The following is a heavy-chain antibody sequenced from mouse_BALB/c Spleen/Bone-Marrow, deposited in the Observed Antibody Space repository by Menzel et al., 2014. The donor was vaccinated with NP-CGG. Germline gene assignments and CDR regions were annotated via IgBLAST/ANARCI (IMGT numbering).Heavy chain of an antibody. CDR1: GFDFSRYW. Sequence: EVQLVESGGGLVQPGGSLKLSCAASGFDFSRYWMSWVRQAPGKGLEWIGEINPDSSTINYTPSLKDKLIISRDNAKNTLYLQMSKVRSEDTALYYCARLGYYGALAYWGQGTLVTVSA. D-gene: IGHD1-1*01. J-gene: IGHJ3*01. CDR2: INPDSSTI. V-gene: IGHV4-1*02. CDR3: ARLGYYGALAY.